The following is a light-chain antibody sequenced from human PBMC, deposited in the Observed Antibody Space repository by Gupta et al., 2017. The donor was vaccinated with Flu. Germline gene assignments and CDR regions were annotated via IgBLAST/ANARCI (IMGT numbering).Light chain of an antibody. V-gene: IGLV3-19*01. J-gene: IGLJ3*02. Sequence: LEQTVRITCQGDSLRSYYASWYQQKAGQAPVLVIYGKNNRPSGIPDRFSGSSSGNTASLTIAGAQAEDEADYYCNSRDSSALGVFGGGTKLTVL. CDR3: NSRDSSALGV. CDR1: SLRSYY. CDR2: GKN.